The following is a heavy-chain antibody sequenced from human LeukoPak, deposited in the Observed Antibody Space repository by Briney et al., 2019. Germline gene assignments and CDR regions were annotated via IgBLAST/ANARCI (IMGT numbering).Heavy chain of an antibody. Sequence: GGSLRLSCAASGFTFSSYEMNWVRQAPGKGLEWVSYISSSGSTIYYADSVKGRFTISRDNAKNSLYLRMNSLRAEDTAVYYCARVGVYSSSWPVSDYWGQGTLVTVSS. CDR3: ARVGVYSSSWPVSDY. V-gene: IGHV3-48*03. CDR1: GFTFSSYE. J-gene: IGHJ4*02. CDR2: ISSSGSTI. D-gene: IGHD6-13*01.